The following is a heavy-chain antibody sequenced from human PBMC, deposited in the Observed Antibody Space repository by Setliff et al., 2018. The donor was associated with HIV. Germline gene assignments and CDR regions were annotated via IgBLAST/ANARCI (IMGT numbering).Heavy chain of an antibody. CDR1: GGSFSGYY. D-gene: IGHD1-1*01. Sequence: PSETLSLTCGVYGGSFSGYYWTWIRQPPGKGLGWIGEINHSGSTNDNPSLKRRVTISVDTSKNQFSLKLSSVTAAGTAGYYCARVDGTRYLDYGGQGKLVTVSS. CDR3: ARVDGTRYLDY. J-gene: IGHJ4*02. CDR2: INHSGST. V-gene: IGHV4-34*01.